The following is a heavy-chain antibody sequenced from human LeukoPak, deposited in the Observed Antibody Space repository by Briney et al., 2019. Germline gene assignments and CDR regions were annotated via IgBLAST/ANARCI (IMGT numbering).Heavy chain of an antibody. Sequence: NPGGSLRLSCAASGFTFSSYSMNWVRQAPGKGLEWVSSISSSSSSYIYYADSVKGRFTISRDNAKNSLYLQMNSLRAEDTAVYYCARRNSLAAAGPRNFDYWGQGTLVTVSS. CDR2: ISSSSSSYI. CDR3: ARRNSLAAAGPRNFDY. V-gene: IGHV3-21*01. D-gene: IGHD6-13*01. J-gene: IGHJ4*02. CDR1: GFTFSSYS.